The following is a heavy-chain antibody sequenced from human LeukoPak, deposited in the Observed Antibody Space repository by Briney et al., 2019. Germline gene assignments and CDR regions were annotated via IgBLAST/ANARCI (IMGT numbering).Heavy chain of an antibody. J-gene: IGHJ3*02. D-gene: IGHD1-26*01. CDR2: INTNTGNP. CDR1: GYTFTSYD. Sequence: ASVKVSCKASGYTFTSYDINWVRQATGQGLEWMGWINTNTGNPTYAQGFTGRFVFSLDTSVSTAYLQISSLKAEDTAVYYCARGAIGWWEPHPAAFDIWGQGTMVTVSS. V-gene: IGHV7-4-1*02. CDR3: ARGAIGWWEPHPAAFDI.